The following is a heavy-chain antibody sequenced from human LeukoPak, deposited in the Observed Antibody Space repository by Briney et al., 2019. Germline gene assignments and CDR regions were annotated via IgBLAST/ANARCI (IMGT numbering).Heavy chain of an antibody. CDR3: AREGFGESDAFDI. J-gene: IGHJ3*02. D-gene: IGHD3-10*01. CDR2: IYNSGST. V-gene: IGHV4-4*08. CDR1: GGSLSTYY. Sequence: KTSETLSLTCTVSGGSLSTYYWSWIRQPPGKGLEWIGYIYNSGSTNYSPSLRSRVTISVDTSKNQFSLKLSSVTAADTAVYYCAREGFGESDAFDIWGQGTMVTVSS.